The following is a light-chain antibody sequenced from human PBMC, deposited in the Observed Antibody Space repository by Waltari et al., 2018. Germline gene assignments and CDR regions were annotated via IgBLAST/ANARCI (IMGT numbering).Light chain of an antibody. J-gene: IGLJ1*01. CDR1: TIETKS. CDR3: QVWDANNEPGV. V-gene: IGLV3-21*04. CDR2: YDS. Sequence: SYVLTPPPSVSVAPGEPARLTCGGNTIETKSVHGYQQKPGQAPVLVISYDSDRPSGIPERFSGSNSGNTATLTISRVEAGDEADYYCQVWDANNEPGVFGTGTEVTVL.